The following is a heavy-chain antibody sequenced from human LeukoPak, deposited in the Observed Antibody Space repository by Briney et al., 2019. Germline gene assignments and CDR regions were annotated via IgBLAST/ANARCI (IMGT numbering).Heavy chain of an antibody. CDR1: GGSISSGGYY. Sequence: SETLSVTCTVSGGSISSGGYYWSWIRQHPGEGLEWIGYIYYSGSTYYNPSLKSRVTISVDTSKNQFSLKLSSVTAADTAVYYCARVASSYSMKTFDPWGQGTLVTVSS. V-gene: IGHV4-31*03. J-gene: IGHJ5*02. CDR2: IYYSGST. D-gene: IGHD3-10*01. CDR3: ARVASSYSMKTFDP.